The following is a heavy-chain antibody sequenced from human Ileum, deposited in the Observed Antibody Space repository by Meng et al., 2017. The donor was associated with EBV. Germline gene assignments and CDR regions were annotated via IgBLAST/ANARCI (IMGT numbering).Heavy chain of an antibody. CDR1: GYTFTSIA. CDR2: INAGNGNP. CDR3: ASHALWQQTFDY. V-gene: IGHV1-3*01. D-gene: IGHD2-21*01. Sequence: VQLVKHGAEWKKPGASVKVYCKASGYTFTSIAMHWVRQAPGQRLEWMGWINAGNGNPKYSQKFQGRVTITRDTSASTAYMELSSRRSEDTAVYYCASHALWQQTFDYWGQGTLVTVSS. J-gene: IGHJ4*02.